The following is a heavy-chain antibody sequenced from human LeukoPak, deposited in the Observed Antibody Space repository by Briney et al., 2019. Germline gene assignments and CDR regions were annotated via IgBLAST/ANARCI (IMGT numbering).Heavy chain of an antibody. Sequence: GGSLRLSCAASGFTFRNYVIHWVRQAPGKGLEWLAVISYDGSKEYYADSVKGRFTISRDNSKNTVYLQMSSLRVEETAVYYCAKEFNRGLPDYWGQGTLVTVPS. CDR3: AKEFNRGLPDY. CDR2: ISYDGSKE. D-gene: IGHD2-21*01. J-gene: IGHJ4*02. CDR1: GFTFRNYV. V-gene: IGHV3-30*18.